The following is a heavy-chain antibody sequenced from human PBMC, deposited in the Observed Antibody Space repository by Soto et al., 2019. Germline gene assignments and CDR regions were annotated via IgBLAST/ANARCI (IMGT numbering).Heavy chain of an antibody. CDR2: INAGNGNT. V-gene: IGHV1-3*01. D-gene: IGHD5-12*01. J-gene: IGHJ1*01. CDR1: GFSFIDYS. CDR3: ARFAKKTWLPDF. Sequence: ASVKVSCKASGFSFIDYSILWVRQAPGQSLEWLGWINAGNGNTKYSHKFQDRVTITSDTSATTTYMELRSLRSEDTAVFYCARFAKKTWLPDFWGQGTLVTVPS.